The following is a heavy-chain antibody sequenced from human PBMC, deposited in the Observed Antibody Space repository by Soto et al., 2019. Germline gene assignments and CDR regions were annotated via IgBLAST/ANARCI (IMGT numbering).Heavy chain of an antibody. J-gene: IGHJ6*02. D-gene: IGHD3-10*01. CDR3: ARDGGNYYGMDV. CDR2: IIPIFGTA. V-gene: IGHV1-69*06. Sequence: SVKVSCKASGGTFSSYAISWVRQAPGQGLEWMGGIIPIFGTANYAQKFQGRVTITADKSTSTAYMELSSLRSEDTAVYYCARDGGNYYGMDVWGQGTTVTVSS. CDR1: GGTFSSYA.